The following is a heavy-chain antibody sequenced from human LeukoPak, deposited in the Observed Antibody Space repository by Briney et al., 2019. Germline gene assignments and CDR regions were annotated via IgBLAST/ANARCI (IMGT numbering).Heavy chain of an antibody. Sequence: PGGSLRLSCVASGFPLGDHDITWVRQTPGKGLEYVSSIGSGGYTFYAGSVRGRFSISRDISQNTVFLQMNSLRAEDTAIYFCAKKLPGASFYFDFWGQGTRVSVSS. CDR3: AKKLPGASFYFDF. J-gene: IGHJ4*01. V-gene: IGHV3-23*01. D-gene: IGHD7-27*01. CDR1: GFPLGDHD. CDR2: IGSGGYT.